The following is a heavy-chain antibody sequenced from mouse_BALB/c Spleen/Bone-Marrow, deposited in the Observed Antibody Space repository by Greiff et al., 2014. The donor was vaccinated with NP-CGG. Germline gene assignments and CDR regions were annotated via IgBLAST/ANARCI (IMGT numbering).Heavy chain of an antibody. Sequence: QVQLQQSGAELARPGASVKLPCKASGYTFTSYWMQWVKQRPGQGLEWIGAIYPGDGDTRYTQKFKGKATLTADKSSSTAYMQLSSLASEDSAVYYCARFYGYDGMDYWGQGTSVTVSS. CDR2: IYPGDGDT. CDR3: ARFYGYDGMDY. CDR1: GYTFTSYW. V-gene: IGHV1-87*01. J-gene: IGHJ4*01. D-gene: IGHD2-2*01.